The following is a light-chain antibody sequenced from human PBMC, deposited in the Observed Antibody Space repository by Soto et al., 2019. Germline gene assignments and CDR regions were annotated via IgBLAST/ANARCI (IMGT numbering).Light chain of an antibody. V-gene: IGLV1-51*01. CDR2: DDN. CDR1: ASNIGNNS. J-gene: IGLJ1*01. Sequence: QSVLTQPPSVSASPGQSGTIACSGIASNIGNNSVSWYQQLPGAAPKLLIYDDNNRPSGIPDRFSGSKSGTSATLGITGLQTGDEADYYCGTWDTSLPACVFGPGTKVTV. CDR3: GTWDTSLPACV.